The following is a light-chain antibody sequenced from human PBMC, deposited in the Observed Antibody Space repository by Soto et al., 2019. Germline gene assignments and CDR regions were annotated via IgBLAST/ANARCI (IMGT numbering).Light chain of an antibody. CDR1: SSNIGSNS. V-gene: IGLV1-44*01. CDR3: AAWDDSLNGREV. Sequence: QSVLTQPPSASGTPGQRVTISCSGSSSNIGSNSVNWYQQLPGAAPKLLIYSNNQRPSGVPDRFSGSKSGTSASLAISGLQSEDEPDYYCAAWDDSLNGREVFGTGTKVTVL. CDR2: SNN. J-gene: IGLJ1*01.